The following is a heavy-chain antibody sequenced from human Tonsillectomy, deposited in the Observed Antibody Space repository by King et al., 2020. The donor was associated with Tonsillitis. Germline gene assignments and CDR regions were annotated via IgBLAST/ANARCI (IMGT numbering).Heavy chain of an antibody. CDR1: GYTFTTFG. D-gene: IGHD6-19*01. J-gene: IGHJ6*03. V-gene: IGHV1-18*01. CDR3: ARGVAVADDYYYYMDV. CDR2: ISTYSGKT. Sequence: QLVQSEAEVKKPGASVKVSCKASGYTFTTFGINWVRQAPGQGLEWMGWISTYSGKTSYAQKLQGRVTMTTDTSTSTAYMELRSLRSDDTAVYSCARGVAVADDYYYYMDVWGKGTTVTVSS.